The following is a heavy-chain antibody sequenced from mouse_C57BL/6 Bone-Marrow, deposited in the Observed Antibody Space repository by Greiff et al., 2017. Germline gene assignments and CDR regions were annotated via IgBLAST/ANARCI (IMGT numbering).Heavy chain of an antibody. CDR2: IWWDDDK. V-gene: IGHV8-8*01. D-gene: IGHD1-1*01. J-gene: IGHJ3*01. Sequence: QVTLKESGPGILQPSQTLSLTCSFSGFSLSTFGMGVGWIRQPSGKGLEWLAHIWWDDDKYYNPALKSRLTISKDTSNNQVFLKIANVDTADTATYYCARIEGLYYGSSYRYAYWGQGAPVTVSA. CDR1: GFSLSTFGMG. CDR3: ARIEGLYYGSSYRYAY.